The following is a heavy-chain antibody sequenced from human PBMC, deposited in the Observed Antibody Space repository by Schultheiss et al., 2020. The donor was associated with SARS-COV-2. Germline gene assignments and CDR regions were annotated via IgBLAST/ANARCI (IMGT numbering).Heavy chain of an antibody. J-gene: IGHJ4*02. Sequence: GSLRLSCAASGFTFSSYGMHWVRQAPGKGLEWVSSISSSSSYIYYADSVKGRFTISRDNAKNSLYLQMNSLRAEDTAVYYCARGGMITFGGVIVRGHDCWGQGTLVTVSS. CDR2: ISSSSSYI. CDR1: GFTFSSYG. V-gene: IGHV3-21*01. D-gene: IGHD3-16*02. CDR3: ARGGMITFGGVIVRGHDC.